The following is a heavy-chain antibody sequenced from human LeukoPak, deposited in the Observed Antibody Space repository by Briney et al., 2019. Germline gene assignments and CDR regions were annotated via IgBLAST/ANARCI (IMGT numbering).Heavy chain of an antibody. D-gene: IGHD3/OR15-3a*01. Sequence: ASVKVSCKTSGYTFTGYYMHWIRQAPGQGLEWMGWIALNTGDTHSAQNFQHRVTMTRDTSISTAYLELTRLTSDDTAVYYCARDLFWTGFYYFDFWGQGTLVTVSS. CDR2: IALNTGDT. CDR3: ARDLFWTGFYYFDF. CDR1: GYTFTGYY. V-gene: IGHV1-2*02. J-gene: IGHJ4*02.